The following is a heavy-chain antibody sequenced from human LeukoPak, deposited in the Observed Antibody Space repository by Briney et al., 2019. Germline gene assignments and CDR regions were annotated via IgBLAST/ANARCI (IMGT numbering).Heavy chain of an antibody. J-gene: IGHJ6*03. D-gene: IGHD3-16*01. Sequence: ASVKVSCKASGYTFTSYDINWVRQATGQGLEWMGWMNPNSGNTGYAQKFQGRVTMTRNTSISTAYMELSSLRSGDTAVYYCARGIRGAKGKGYYYYYYMDVWGKGTTVTVSS. CDR1: GYTFTSYD. CDR2: MNPNSGNT. V-gene: IGHV1-8*01. CDR3: ARGIRGAKGKGYYYYYYMDV.